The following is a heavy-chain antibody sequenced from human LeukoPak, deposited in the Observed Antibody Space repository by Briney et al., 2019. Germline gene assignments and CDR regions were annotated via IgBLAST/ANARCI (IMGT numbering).Heavy chain of an antibody. CDR3: VRIAAYYYDSSGKTNDVFDI. D-gene: IGHD3-22*01. Sequence: PPETLSLTCSVSGDSMLGYYWSWIRQPAGKGLEWIGRIYTSGNTDYNPSLKSRVTMSVDTSRTQFSLKLTSVTAADTAVYYCVRIAAYYYDSSGKTNDVFDIWGQGTMVIVSS. CDR1: GDSMLGYY. J-gene: IGHJ3*02. V-gene: IGHV4-4*07. CDR2: IYTSGNT.